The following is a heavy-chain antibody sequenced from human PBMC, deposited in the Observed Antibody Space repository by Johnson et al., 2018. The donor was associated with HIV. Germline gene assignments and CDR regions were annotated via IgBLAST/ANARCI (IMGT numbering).Heavy chain of an antibody. CDR1: GFTFSSYA. D-gene: IGHD3-16*01. CDR3: AREGDGGAFDI. V-gene: IGHV3-30*14. Sequence: QVQLVESGGGLVQPGGSLRLSCAASGFTFSSYAMHWVRQAPGKGLEWVAVISYDGSKKYYVESVQGRFTISRDNSKNTLYLQMNSLRAEDTAVYYCAREGDGGAFDIWGQGTMVTVSS. CDR2: ISYDGSKK. J-gene: IGHJ3*02.